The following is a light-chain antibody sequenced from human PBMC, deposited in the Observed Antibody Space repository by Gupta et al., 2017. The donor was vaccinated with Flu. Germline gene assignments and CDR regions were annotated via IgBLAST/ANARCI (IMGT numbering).Light chain of an antibody. Sequence: EIVMTQSPATLSVSPGERATLSCRASQSVSSNLAWYQQKPGQAPRLLIYGASTRATGIPARFSGFGSGTEFSLTISSLQSEDFTVYYCQQYNNWPPTFGQGTKVEIK. V-gene: IGKV3-15*01. J-gene: IGKJ1*01. CDR3: QQYNNWPPT. CDR1: QSVSSN. CDR2: GAS.